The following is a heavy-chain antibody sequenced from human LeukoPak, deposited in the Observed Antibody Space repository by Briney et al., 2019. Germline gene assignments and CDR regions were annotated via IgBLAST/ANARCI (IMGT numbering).Heavy chain of an antibody. CDR1: GFTFSNYG. V-gene: IGHV3-30*18. D-gene: IGHD2-15*01. J-gene: IGHJ6*02. CDR3: AKVQIVVAPIYGMDV. Sequence: PGRSLRLSCAASGFTFSNYGMHWVRQAPGKGLEWVAVISNDGSNKYYADSVKGRFTISRDNSKNTLYLQMNSLRAEDTAVYYCAKVQIVVAPIYGMDVWGQGTTVTLS. CDR2: ISNDGSNK.